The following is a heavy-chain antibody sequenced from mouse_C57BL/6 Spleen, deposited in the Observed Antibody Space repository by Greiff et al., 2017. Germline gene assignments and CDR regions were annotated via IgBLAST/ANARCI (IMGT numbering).Heavy chain of an antibody. CDR3: TREYGNYPAGIAY. D-gene: IGHD2-1*01. V-gene: IGHV1-69*01. CDR1: GYTFTSYW. CDR2: IDPADSYT. Sequence: QVQLQQPGAELVMPGASVKLSCKASGYTFTSYWMHWVKQRPGQGLEWIGEIDPADSYTNYNQKFKGKSTLTVDKSSSTAYMQLSSLASEDSAVXYCTREYGNYPAGIAYWGEGSLVTVSA. J-gene: IGHJ3*01.